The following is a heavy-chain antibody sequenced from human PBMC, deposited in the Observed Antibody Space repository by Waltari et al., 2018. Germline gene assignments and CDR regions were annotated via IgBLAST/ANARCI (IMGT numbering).Heavy chain of an antibody. CDR3: ARALTLVIAAQGY. Sequence: QVQLVQSGAEVKKPGASVKVSCKASGYTFTRYDINWVRQATGQGLEWMGWMNPNSGNTGYAQKFQGRVTITRNTSINTSYMELSSLRSEDTAVYYCARALTLVIAAQGYWGQGTLVTVSS. CDR1: GYTFTRYD. J-gene: IGHJ4*02. D-gene: IGHD6-6*01. CDR2: MNPNSGNT. V-gene: IGHV1-8*03.